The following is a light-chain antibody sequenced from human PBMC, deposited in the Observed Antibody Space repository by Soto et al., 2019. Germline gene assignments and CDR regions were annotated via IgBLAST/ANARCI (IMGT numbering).Light chain of an antibody. J-gene: IGLJ1*01. V-gene: IGLV2-14*03. CDR1: SSDVGGYNY. Sequence: ALTQPASVSGSPGQSITISCTGTSSDVGGYNYVSWYQQHPGKAPKLIISDVSNRPSGVSNRFSGSKSGNTASLTISGLQAEDEADYYCNSYTSSSTHVFGTGTKATVL. CDR3: NSYTSSSTHV. CDR2: DVS.